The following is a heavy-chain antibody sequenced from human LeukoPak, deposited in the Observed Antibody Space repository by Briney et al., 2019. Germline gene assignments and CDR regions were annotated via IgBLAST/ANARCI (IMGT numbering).Heavy chain of an antibody. Sequence: GGSLRLSCAVSGFSVTNNYMSWVRQAPGKGLEWVSVFYVGSATYYADSVKGRFTISRDNSEKTLYLQMKSLRAEDTAVYYCARGDGYNFFDYWGQGTLVTVSS. V-gene: IGHV3-53*01. CDR2: FYVGSAT. CDR1: GFSVTNNY. CDR3: ARGDGYNFFDY. D-gene: IGHD5-24*01. J-gene: IGHJ4*02.